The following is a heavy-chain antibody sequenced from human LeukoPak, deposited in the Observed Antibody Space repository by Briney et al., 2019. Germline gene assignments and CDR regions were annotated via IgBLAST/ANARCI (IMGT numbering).Heavy chain of an antibody. V-gene: IGHV3-21*01. J-gene: IGHJ4*02. D-gene: IGHD6-19*01. CDR1: GFTFSSYS. CDR2: ISSSSSYI. Sequence: GGSLRLSCAASGFTFSSYSMNWVRQAPGKGLEWVSSISSSSSYIYYADSVKGRFTISRDNAKNSLYLQMNSLRAEDTAVYYCAKDSSYSSGWYVYWGQGTLVTVSS. CDR3: AKDSSYSSGWYVY.